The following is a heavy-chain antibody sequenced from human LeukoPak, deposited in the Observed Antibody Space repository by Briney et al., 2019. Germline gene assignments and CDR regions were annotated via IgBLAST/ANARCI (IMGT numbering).Heavy chain of an antibody. CDR1: GGTFSSYA. V-gene: IGHV1-69*04. J-gene: IGHJ5*02. D-gene: IGHD6-13*01. CDR3: ARGSSSLVNWFDP. Sequence: GASVKVSCKASGGTFSSYAISWVRRAPGQGLEWMGRIIPILGIANYAQKFQGRVTITADKSTSTAYMELSSLRSEDTAVYYCARGSSSLVNWFDPWGQGTLVTVSS. CDR2: IIPILGIA.